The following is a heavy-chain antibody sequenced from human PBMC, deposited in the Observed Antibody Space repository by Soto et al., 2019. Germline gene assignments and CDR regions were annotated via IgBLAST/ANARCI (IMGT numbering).Heavy chain of an antibody. CDR1: GFTFSNAW. J-gene: IGHJ4*02. V-gene: IGHV3-15*07. D-gene: IGHD3-3*01. CDR2: IKSKTDVGIT. Sequence: PGGSLRLSCAASGFTFSNAWMNWVRQAPGQGQAWVGRIKSKTDVGITDYAAPVNGRFTISRDDSKNTLYLQMNSLKTEVIAVFYCTTDSLITIFGVPNGYWGQGTLVTVSS. CDR3: TTDSLITIFGVPNGY.